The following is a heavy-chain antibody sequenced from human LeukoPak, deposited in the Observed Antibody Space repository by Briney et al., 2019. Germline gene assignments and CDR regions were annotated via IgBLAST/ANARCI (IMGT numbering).Heavy chain of an antibody. D-gene: IGHD3-10*01. V-gene: IGHV1-2*02. CDR1: GYTFTGYY. CDR3: ARRYGSGSNDY. CDR2: INPNSGGT. J-gene: IGHJ4*02. Sequence: GASVKVSCKASGYTFTGYYMHWVRQTPGQGLEWMGWINPNSGGTSYAQKFQGRVTMTRDTSISTAYMELSRLRSDDTAVYYCARRYGSGSNDYWGQGTLVTVSS.